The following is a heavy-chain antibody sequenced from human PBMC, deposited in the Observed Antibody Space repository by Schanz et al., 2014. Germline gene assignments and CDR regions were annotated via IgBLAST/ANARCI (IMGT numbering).Heavy chain of an antibody. CDR1: GFSLNTYG. CDR3: ARDSRPNYDFLTAYYSIDY. CDR2: IWSDGSTK. D-gene: IGHD3-9*01. Sequence: QAQLMESGGGVVQPGTSLILSCSVSGFSLNTYGIHWFRQPAGKGPEWVAVIWSDGSTKYYADSVKGRFTISRDNAKNTLYLQMNSLRAEDTAVYYCARDSRPNYDFLTAYYSIDYWGQGTLVTVSS. J-gene: IGHJ4*02. V-gene: IGHV3-33*01.